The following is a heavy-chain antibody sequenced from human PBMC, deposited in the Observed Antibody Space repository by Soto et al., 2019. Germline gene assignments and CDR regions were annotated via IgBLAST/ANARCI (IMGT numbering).Heavy chain of an antibody. J-gene: IGHJ4*02. V-gene: IGHV4-59*01. CDR1: GGFISSYY. CDR2: IHHSGST. CDR3: XRYIESSGYYFXNC. Sequence: PSETLSLTCTVSGGFISSYYWSWIRQSPGKGLEWIGYIHHSGSTNYNPSLKSRVTMSVDTSRNQFSLKLSXXTAADXXGYXXXRYIESSGYYFXNCWGQ. D-gene: IGHD3-22*01.